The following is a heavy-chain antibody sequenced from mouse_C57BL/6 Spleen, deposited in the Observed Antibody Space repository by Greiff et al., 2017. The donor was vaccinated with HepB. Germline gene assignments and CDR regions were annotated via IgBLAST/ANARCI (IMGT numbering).Heavy chain of an antibody. J-gene: IGHJ1*03. V-gene: IGHV1-64*01. Sequence: QVQLQQPGAELVKPGASVKLSCKASGYTFTSYWMHWVKQRPGQGLEWIGMIHPNSGSTNYNEKFKSKATLTVDKSSSTAYMQLSSLTSEDSAVYYCARRVITTGYFDVWGTGTTVTVSS. CDR1: GYTFTSYW. CDR3: ARRVITTGYFDV. CDR2: IHPNSGST. D-gene: IGHD1-1*01.